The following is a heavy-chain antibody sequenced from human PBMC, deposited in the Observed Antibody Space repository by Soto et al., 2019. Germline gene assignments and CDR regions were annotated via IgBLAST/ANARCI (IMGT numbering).Heavy chain of an antibody. V-gene: IGHV1-46*01. Sequence: QVQLLQSGAEVTEPGASVKVSCKASGFTLTNYYFHWVRQAPGQGLEWLGIINPNGGASTSAQKVRDRLTITWDTSTTTLYMDLSTLRSDDSAVYFCGRSLVLTAIDSWGQGSLVTVSS. D-gene: IGHD2-21*02. CDR1: GFTLTNYY. J-gene: IGHJ4*02. CDR2: INPNGGAS. CDR3: GRSLVLTAIDS.